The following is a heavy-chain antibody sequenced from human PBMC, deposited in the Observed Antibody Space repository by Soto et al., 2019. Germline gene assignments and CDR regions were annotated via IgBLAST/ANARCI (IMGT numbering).Heavy chain of an antibody. CDR2: INPNSGGT. CDR3: ARVYVWNCISTSCPFDY. CDR1: GYTFTGYY. V-gene: IGHV1-2*04. D-gene: IGHD2-2*01. J-gene: IGHJ4*02. Sequence: ASVKVSCKASGYTFTGYYMHWVRQAPGQGLEWMGWINPNSGGTNYAQKFQGWVTMTRDTSISTAYMELSRLRSDDTAVYYCARVYVWNCISTSCPFDYWGQGTLVTVPQ.